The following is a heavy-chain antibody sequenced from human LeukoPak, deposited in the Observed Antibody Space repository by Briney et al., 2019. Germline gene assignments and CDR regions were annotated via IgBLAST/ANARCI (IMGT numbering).Heavy chain of an antibody. D-gene: IGHD6-19*01. J-gene: IGHJ4*02. V-gene: IGHV4-59*08. CDR3: ASHIAVAGPFDY. CDR2: IYYSGST. CDR1: GGSFSGYY. Sequence: SETLSLTCAVYGGSFSGYYWSWIRQPPGKGLEWIGYIYYSGSTNYNPSLKSRVTISVDTSKNQFSLKLSSVTAADTAVYYCASHIAVAGPFDYWGQGTLVTVSS.